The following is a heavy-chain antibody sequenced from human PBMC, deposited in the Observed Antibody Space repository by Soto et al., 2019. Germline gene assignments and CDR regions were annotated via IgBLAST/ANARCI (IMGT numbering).Heavy chain of an antibody. CDR1: GGTFSSYA. D-gene: IGHD2-21*02. J-gene: IGHJ4*02. V-gene: IGHV1-69*06. CDR2: IIPIFGTA. Sequence: QVQLVQSGAEVKKPGSSVKVSCKASGGTFSSYAISWVRQAPGQGLEWMGGIIPIFGTANYAQKFQGRVTITADKSTSTACMELSSLRSEDTAVYYCASSVVTAIPVESFDYWGQGTLVTVSS. CDR3: ASSVVTAIPVESFDY.